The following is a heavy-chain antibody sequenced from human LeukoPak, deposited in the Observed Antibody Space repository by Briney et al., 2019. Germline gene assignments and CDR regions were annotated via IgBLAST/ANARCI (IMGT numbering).Heavy chain of an antibody. CDR1: GFPFSPYW. CDR3: TTENWYVFEN. Sequence: GGSLRPSCAASGFPFSPYWMAWVRQAPGNGLEWVATITLDGSDSYYVDSVKGRFTVSRDNAKNSLYLQMNSLRAEDTAVFYCTTENWYVFENWGQGSLVTVSS. J-gene: IGHJ4*02. CDR2: ITLDGSDS. D-gene: IGHD1-1*01. V-gene: IGHV3-7*04.